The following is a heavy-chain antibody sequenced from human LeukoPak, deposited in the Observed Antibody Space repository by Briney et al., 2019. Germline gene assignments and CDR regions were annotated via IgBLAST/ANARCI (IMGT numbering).Heavy chain of an antibody. CDR1: GFTFSSYS. D-gene: IGHD5-18*01. CDR3: AKSGGYSYGYPFDY. J-gene: IGHJ4*02. CDR2: ISGSGGST. Sequence: GGSLRLSCAASGFTFSSYSMNWVRQAPGKGLEWVSVISGSGGSTYYADSVKGRFTISRDNSKNTLYLQMNSLRADDTAVYFCAKSGGYSYGYPFDYWGQGTLVTVSS. V-gene: IGHV3-23*01.